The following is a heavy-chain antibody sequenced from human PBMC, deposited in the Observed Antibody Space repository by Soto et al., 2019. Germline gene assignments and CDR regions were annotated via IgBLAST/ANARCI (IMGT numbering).Heavy chain of an antibody. J-gene: IGHJ4*02. CDR3: ARVPDSSSWYPYYFDY. V-gene: IGHV3-53*04. CDR1: GFTVSSNY. CDR2: IYSGGST. Sequence: GGSLRLSCAASGFTVSSNYMSWVRQAPGKGLEWVSVIYSGGSTYYADSVKGRFTISRHNSKNTLYLQMNSLRAEDTAVYYCARVPDSSSWYPYYFDYWGQGTLVTVSS. D-gene: IGHD6-13*01.